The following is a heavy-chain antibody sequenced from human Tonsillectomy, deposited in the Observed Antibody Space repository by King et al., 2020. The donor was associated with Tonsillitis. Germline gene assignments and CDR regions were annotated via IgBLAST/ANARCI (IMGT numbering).Heavy chain of an antibody. CDR2: INSDGSST. V-gene: IGHV3-74*01. J-gene: IGHJ4*02. CDR3: AREGGWSPGFDY. Sequence: VQLVESGGGLVQPGGSLRLSCAASGFTFSSYWMHWVRQAPGKGLVWVSRINSDGSSTSYADSVKGRFTISRDNAKNPLYLQMNSLRAEDTAVYYCAREGGWSPGFDYWGQGTLVTVSS. CDR1: GFTFSSYW. D-gene: IGHD6-19*01.